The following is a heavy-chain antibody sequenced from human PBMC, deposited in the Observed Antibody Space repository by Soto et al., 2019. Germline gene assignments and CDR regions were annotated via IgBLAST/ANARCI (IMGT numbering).Heavy chain of an antibody. Sequence: EVKLLESGGRLVQPGGSLRLSCAASGFSFNIFAMNWVRQAPGKGLEWVSGISGGGGSTYYADSVKGRFTISRDNSNNTLYLHMNSLRAEDTAVYYCAKDPTSYDSSAQFDSWGQGTLVTVSS. CDR2: ISGGGGST. CDR3: AKDPTSYDSSAQFDS. D-gene: IGHD3-22*01. J-gene: IGHJ4*02. CDR1: GFSFNIFA. V-gene: IGHV3-23*01.